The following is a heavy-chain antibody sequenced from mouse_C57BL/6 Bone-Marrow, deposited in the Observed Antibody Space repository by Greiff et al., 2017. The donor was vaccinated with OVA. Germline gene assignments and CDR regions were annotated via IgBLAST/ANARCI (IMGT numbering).Heavy chain of an antibody. J-gene: IGHJ2*01. V-gene: IGHV1-15*01. D-gene: IGHD1-1*01. CDR1: GYTFTDYE. Sequence: QVQLQQSGAELVRPGASVTLSCKASGYTFTDYEMHWVKQTPVHGLEWIGAIDPETGGTAYNQKFKGKAIMTADNSSSTASMELRILTSEDAAVDYGTRLSIIYYYGNDGGQGNTLTVSS. CDR3: TRLSIIYYYGND. CDR2: IDPETGGT.